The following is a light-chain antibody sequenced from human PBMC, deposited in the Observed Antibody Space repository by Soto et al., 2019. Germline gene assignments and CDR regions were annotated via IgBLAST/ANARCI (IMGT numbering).Light chain of an antibody. CDR2: SNN. V-gene: IGLV1-44*01. CDR1: SSNIGSNT. Sequence: QSVLTQPPSASGTPGQRFTISCSGSSSNIGSNTVNWYQQLPGTAPKLLIYSNNQRPSGVPDRFSDSKSGTSASLAISGLQSEDEADYYCAAWDDSLNGPVFGGGTKLTVL. J-gene: IGLJ2*01. CDR3: AAWDDSLNGPV.